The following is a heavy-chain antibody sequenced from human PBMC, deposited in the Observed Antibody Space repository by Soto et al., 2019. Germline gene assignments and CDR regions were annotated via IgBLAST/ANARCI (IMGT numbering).Heavy chain of an antibody. CDR3: ARVLRGVVNWFDP. CDR2: IATYNINK. Sequence: HLVQSGPEVKKPGASVTVSCKTSGDTFTNFGLSWVRQAPGQGLEWMGWIATYNINKNYAQKFQGRLTLTTDTSTSTGYMELKSLEYDDTAVYYCARVLRGVVNWFDPWGQGTLVTVSS. J-gene: IGHJ5*02. CDR1: GDTFTNFG. V-gene: IGHV1-18*01. D-gene: IGHD3-10*01.